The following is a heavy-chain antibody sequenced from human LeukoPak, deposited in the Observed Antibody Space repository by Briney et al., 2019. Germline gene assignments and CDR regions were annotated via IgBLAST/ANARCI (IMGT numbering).Heavy chain of an antibody. CDR2: ISYDGTNK. Sequence: GGSLRLSCAASGFTFSSYAMHWVRQAPGKGLEWVAVISYDGTNKYYADSVKGRFSISRDNAKNTLYVQTNSLKVEDTAIYYCAKGSSGWYSGFDYWGLGTLVTVSS. CDR3: AKGSSGWYSGFDY. CDR1: GFTFSSYA. V-gene: IGHV3-30-3*02. D-gene: IGHD6-19*01. J-gene: IGHJ4*02.